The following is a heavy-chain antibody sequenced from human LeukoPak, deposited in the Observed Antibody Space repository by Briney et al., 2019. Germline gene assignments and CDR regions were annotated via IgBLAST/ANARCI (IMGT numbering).Heavy chain of an antibody. D-gene: IGHD2/OR15-2a*01. CDR2: VWYDGNDK. CDR3: ARQYSNPYYHYMDV. CDR1: GFTFSSYG. J-gene: IGHJ6*03. Sequence: GGSLTLPCAASGFTFSSYGMHWVRQAPGKEREWVADVWYDGNDKYYADSVQGRFTISRDNSRYTLHLQMSSLRAEDTAVYFCARQYSNPYYHYMDVWGKGTTVTVSS. V-gene: IGHV3-33*01.